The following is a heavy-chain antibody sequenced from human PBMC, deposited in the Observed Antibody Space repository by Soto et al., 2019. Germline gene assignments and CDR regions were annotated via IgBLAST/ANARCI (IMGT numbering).Heavy chain of an antibody. CDR1: GFTFSDYA. CDR2: ISYDGYNS. J-gene: IGHJ4*01. Sequence: ESGGGVVQPGMSLRLSCVASGFTFSDYAVHWVRLAPNKGLEWVAMISYDGYNSYSADSVRGRFTISRDNSKNTLFLQMDSLRPEDTALYYCARDGGFSYGFDYYFDYWGHGTLVTVSS. D-gene: IGHD5-18*01. V-gene: IGHV3-30*19. CDR3: ARDGGFSYGFDYYFDY.